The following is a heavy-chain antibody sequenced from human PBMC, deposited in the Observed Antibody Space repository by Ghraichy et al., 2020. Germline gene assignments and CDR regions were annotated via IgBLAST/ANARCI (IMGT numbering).Heavy chain of an antibody. D-gene: IGHD5-18*01. J-gene: IGHJ4*02. CDR3: AKGNVRREPRYSYGYLGYFDY. Sequence: GGSLRLSCAASGFTFSSYAMSWVRQAPGKGLEWVSAISGSGGSTYYADSVKGRFTISRDNSKNTLYLQRNSLRAADTAVYYCAKGNVRREPRYSYGYLGYFDYWGQGTLVTVSS. CDR1: GFTFSSYA. CDR2: ISGSGGST. V-gene: IGHV3-23*01.